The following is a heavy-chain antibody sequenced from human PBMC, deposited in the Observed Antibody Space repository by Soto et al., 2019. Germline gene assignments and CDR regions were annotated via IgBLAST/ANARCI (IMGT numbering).Heavy chain of an antibody. D-gene: IGHD2-2*01. V-gene: IGHV3-23*01. CDR3: AKLPETYIVVVPAAGVYFDY. CDR2: ISGSGGST. CDR1: GFTFSSYA. Sequence: HPGGSLRLSCAASGFTFSSYAMSWVRQAPGKGLEWVSAISGSGGSTYYADSVKGRFTISRDNSKNTLYLQMNSLRAEDTAVYYCAKLPETYIVVVPAAGVYFDYWGQGTLVTVSS. J-gene: IGHJ4*02.